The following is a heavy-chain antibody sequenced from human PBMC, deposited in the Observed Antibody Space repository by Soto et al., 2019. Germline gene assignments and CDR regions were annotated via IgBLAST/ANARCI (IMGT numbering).Heavy chain of an antibody. V-gene: IGHV4-30-4*01. J-gene: IGHJ6*02. CDR1: GGSISNGDYY. CDR3: ASICSSTSCYRHGYYYGLDV. Sequence: SETLSLTCTVSGGSISNGDYYWSWIRQPPGKGLEWIGYIYYSGTTYYNPSLKSRVTISVDTSKNQFSLKLNSVTAADTALYYCASICSSTSCYRHGYYYGLDVWGQGTTVTVSS. D-gene: IGHD2-2*01. CDR2: IYYSGTT.